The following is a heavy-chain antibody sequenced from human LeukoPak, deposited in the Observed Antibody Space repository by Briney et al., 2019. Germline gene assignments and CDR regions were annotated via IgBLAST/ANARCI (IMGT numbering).Heavy chain of an antibody. CDR3: ARVVENIGHYDSSGYLFDY. CDR2: IYYSGST. Sequence: PSETLSLTCTVSGGSVSSGSYYWSWIRQPPGTGLEWIGYIYYSGSTNYNPSLKSRVTISVDTSKNQFSLKLSSVTAADTAVYYCARVVENIGHYDSSGYLFDYWGQGTLVTVSS. V-gene: IGHV4-61*01. J-gene: IGHJ4*02. CDR1: GGSVSSGSYY. D-gene: IGHD3-22*01.